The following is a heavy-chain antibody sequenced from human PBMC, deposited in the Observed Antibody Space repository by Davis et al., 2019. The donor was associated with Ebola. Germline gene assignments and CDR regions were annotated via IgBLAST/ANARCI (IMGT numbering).Heavy chain of an antibody. CDR1: GFTFSSYE. CDR3: ARGYSSSWLDAFDI. Sequence: GESLKISCAASGFTFSSYEMNWVRQAPGKGLEWVSYISSSGSTIYYADSVKGRFTISRDNAKNSLYLQMNSLRAEDTAVYYCARGYSSSWLDAFDIWGQGTMVTVSS. CDR2: ISSSGSTI. J-gene: IGHJ3*02. D-gene: IGHD6-13*01. V-gene: IGHV3-48*03.